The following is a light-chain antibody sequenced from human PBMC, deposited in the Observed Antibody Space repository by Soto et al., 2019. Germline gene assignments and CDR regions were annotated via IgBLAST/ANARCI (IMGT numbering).Light chain of an antibody. CDR1: QSISTS. V-gene: IGKV1-5*01. CDR3: LHYSSHSWT. CDR2: DAS. J-gene: IGKJ1*01. Sequence: GDRVIVTCRASQSISTSVNWYQQKPGKAPELLIFDASSLKSGVPSRFSGSGSGTEFTLTISRLQPDDVATYYCLHYSSHSWTFGQGTKVE.